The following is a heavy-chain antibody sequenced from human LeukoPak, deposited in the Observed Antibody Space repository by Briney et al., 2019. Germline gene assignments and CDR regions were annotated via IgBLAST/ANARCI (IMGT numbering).Heavy chain of an antibody. Sequence: ASVKVSCKASGYTFTSYGISWVRQAPGQGLEWMGWISAYNSNTNYAQKLQGRVTMTTDTSTSTAYMELRSLRSDDTAVYYCARDRAAAARGYFDYWGQGTLVTVSS. V-gene: IGHV1-18*01. CDR1: GYTFTSYG. CDR3: ARDRAAAARGYFDY. D-gene: IGHD6-13*01. CDR2: ISAYNSNT. J-gene: IGHJ4*02.